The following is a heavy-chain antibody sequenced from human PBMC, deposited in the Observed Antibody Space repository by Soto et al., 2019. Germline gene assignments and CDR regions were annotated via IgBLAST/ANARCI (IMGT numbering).Heavy chain of an antibody. CDR3: ARWGSSRGIDP. CDR2: ISSSSSYI. Sequence: GGSLRLSCAASGFTFSSYSMNWVRQAPGKGLEWVSSISSSSSYIYYADSVKGRFTISRDNAKNSLYLQMNSLRAEDTAVYYCARWGSSRGIDPWGQGTLVTVSS. CDR1: GFTFSSYS. J-gene: IGHJ5*02. V-gene: IGHV3-21*01. D-gene: IGHD3-16*01.